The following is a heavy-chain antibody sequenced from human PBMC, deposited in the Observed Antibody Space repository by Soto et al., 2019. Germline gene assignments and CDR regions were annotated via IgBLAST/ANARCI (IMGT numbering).Heavy chain of an antibody. D-gene: IGHD1-26*01. J-gene: IGHJ4*02. CDR2: IYYTGST. Sequence: PSETLSLTCAVSGGSISNYYWSWIRQPPGKGLEWVGYIYYTGSTNYNPSLKSRVTISVDTSKNQFSLKLNSVTAADTAVYYCAREKWELLPFFDYWGQGTLVTVS. V-gene: IGHV4-59*01. CDR1: GGSISNYY. CDR3: AREKWELLPFFDY.